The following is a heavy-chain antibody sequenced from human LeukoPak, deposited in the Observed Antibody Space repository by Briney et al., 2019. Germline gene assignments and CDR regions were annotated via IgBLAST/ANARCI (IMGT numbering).Heavy chain of an antibody. CDR2: INYSGTT. CDR1: GGSSTSYY. V-gene: IGHV4-59*08. D-gene: IGHD6-25*01. CDR3: ARHPSGLRYFDY. Sequence: SETLSLTCTVSGGSSTSYYWSWIRQPPGKGLEWIGYINYSGTTNCKPSLRSRVTISVDTSKNQFFLKLTSVTAADTAVYYCARHPSGLRYFDYWGQGTLVTVSS. J-gene: IGHJ4*02.